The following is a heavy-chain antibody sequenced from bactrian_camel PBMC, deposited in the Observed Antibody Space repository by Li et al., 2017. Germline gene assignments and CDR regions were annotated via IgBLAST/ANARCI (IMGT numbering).Heavy chain of an antibody. CDR2: IYTGDART. CDR1: GYTYNRNC. Sequence: HVQLVESGGGSVQAGGSLRLSCAASGYTYNRNCMAWFRQAPGKEREGVAAIYTGDARTVYYADSVRGRFTISHDSATNTMYLQMNNVKPEDTAMYFCAATVGGRCLEFAGMEYWGQGTQVTVS. J-gene: IGHJ4*01. D-gene: IGHD6*01. V-gene: IGHV3S1*01. CDR3: AATVGGRCLEFAGMEY.